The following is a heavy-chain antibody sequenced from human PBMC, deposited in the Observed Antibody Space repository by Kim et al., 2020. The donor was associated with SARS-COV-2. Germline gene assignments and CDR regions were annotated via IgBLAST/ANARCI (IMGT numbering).Heavy chain of an antibody. CDR1: GGSISSSSYY. CDR2: IYYSGST. J-gene: IGHJ4*02. Sequence: SETLSLTCTVSGGSISSSSYYWGWIRQPPGKGLEWIGSIYYSGSTYYNPSLKSRVTISVDTSKNQFSLKLSSVTAADTAVYYCARQGYYDILTGSFLGDYWGQGTLVTVSS. D-gene: IGHD3-9*01. V-gene: IGHV4-39*01. CDR3: ARQGYYDILTGSFLGDY.